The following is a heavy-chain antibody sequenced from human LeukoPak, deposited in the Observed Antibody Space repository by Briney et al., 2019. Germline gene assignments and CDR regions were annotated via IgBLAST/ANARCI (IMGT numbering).Heavy chain of an antibody. J-gene: IGHJ4*02. V-gene: IGHV4-39*07. Sequence: PSETLSLTCTVSGGSISSSSYYWGWIRQPPGKGLEWIGSIYYSGSTYYNPSLKSRVTISVDTSKNQFSLKLSSVTAADTAVYYCARGRVAAAGIDYWGQGTLVTVSS. D-gene: IGHD6-13*01. CDR1: GGSISSSSYY. CDR2: IYYSGST. CDR3: ARGRVAAAGIDY.